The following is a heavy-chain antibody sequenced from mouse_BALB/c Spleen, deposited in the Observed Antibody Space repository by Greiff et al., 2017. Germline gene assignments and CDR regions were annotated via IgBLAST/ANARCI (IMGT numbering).Heavy chain of an antibody. D-gene: IGHD1-1*01. CDR2: IDPYNGGT. Sequence: LVESGPELGKPGASVKISCKASGYSFTGYNMYWVKQSHRKSLEWIGYIDPYNGGTSYNQKSKGKATLTVDKSSSTAYMHLNSLTSEDSAIYYCTRGQIYYYSIYYAMDYWGQGTSGTASS. CDR3: TRGQIYYYSIYYAMDY. V-gene: IGHV1S135*01. J-gene: IGHJ4*01. CDR1: GYSFTGYN.